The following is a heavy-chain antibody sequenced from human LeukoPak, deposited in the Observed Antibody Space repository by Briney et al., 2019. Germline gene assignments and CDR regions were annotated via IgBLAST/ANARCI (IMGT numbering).Heavy chain of an antibody. Sequence: SETLSLTCTVSGGSISSYYWSWIRQPAGKGLEWIGRIYTSGSTNYNPSLKSRVTMSVDTSKNQFSLKLSSVTAADTAVYYCARDLVVPAAISYYYGMDVWGQGTTVTVSS. V-gene: IGHV4-4*07. CDR3: ARDLVVPAAISYYYGMDV. CDR1: GGSISSYY. CDR2: IYTSGST. D-gene: IGHD2-2*01. J-gene: IGHJ6*02.